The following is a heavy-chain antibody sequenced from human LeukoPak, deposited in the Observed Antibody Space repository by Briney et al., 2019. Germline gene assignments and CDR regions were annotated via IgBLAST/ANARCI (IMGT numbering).Heavy chain of an antibody. J-gene: IGHJ4*02. Sequence: SETLSLTCTAPGSSISSYYWSWIRQPPGKGLEWLGYIYYSGSTNYNPSLKSRVTISVDTSKNQFSLKLSSVTAADTAVYYCARGNWFTFDYGGQGTLVTVSS. CDR3: ARGNWFTFDY. D-gene: IGHD1-20*01. CDR2: IYYSGST. V-gene: IGHV4-59*01. CDR1: GSSISSYY.